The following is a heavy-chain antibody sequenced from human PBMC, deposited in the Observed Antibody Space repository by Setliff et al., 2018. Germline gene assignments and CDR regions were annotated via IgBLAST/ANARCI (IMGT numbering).Heavy chain of an antibody. CDR3: AKSGDYSNRGHFDC. CDR2: INPNSGGT. J-gene: IGHJ4*02. Sequence: GESLKISCKGSGYTFTGYYMHWVRQAPGQGLEWMGWINPNSGGTNYAQKFQGWVTMTRDTSISTAYMELSSLRSEDTAVYYCAKSGDYSNRGHFDCWGQGTLVTVSS. V-gene: IGHV1-2*04. D-gene: IGHD4-4*01. CDR1: GYTFTGYY.